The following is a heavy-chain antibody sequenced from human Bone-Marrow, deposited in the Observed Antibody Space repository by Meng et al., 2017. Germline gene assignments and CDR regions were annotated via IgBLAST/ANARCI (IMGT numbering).Heavy chain of an antibody. CDR3: AMMTRNYYDSSGYYLGWFDP. D-gene: IGHD3-22*01. CDR1: GGSISSGSYY. J-gene: IGHJ5*01. Sequence: LRLSCTVSGGSISSGSYYWSWIRQPAGKGLEWIGRIYTSGSTNYNPSLKSRVTISVDTSKNQFSLKLSSVTAADTAVYYCAMMTRNYYDSSGYYLGWFDPWGQGNQVT. V-gene: IGHV4-61*02. CDR2: IYTSGST.